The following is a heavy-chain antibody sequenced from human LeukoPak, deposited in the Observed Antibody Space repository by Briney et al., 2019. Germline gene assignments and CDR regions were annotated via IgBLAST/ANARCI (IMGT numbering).Heavy chain of an antibody. CDR1: GGSISSVSYY. V-gene: IGHV4-39*01. CDR3: ASQRDGYNGDY. CDR2: IYYSGST. J-gene: IGHJ4*02. D-gene: IGHD5-24*01. Sequence: TSETLSLTCTVSGGSISSVSYYWGWIRQPPGKGLEWIGSIYYSGSTYYNPSLKSRVTISVDTSKNQFSLKLSSVTTADTAVYYCASQRDGYNGDYWGQGTLVTVSS.